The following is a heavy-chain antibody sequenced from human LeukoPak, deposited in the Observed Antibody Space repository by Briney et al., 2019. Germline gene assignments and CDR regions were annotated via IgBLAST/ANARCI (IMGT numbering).Heavy chain of an antibody. J-gene: IGHJ6*03. D-gene: IGHD5-18*01. CDR1: GYTFTSYD. CDR2: MNPNSGNT. CDR3: ARGFTHDSYGYYYYMDV. Sequence: GASVKVSCKASGYTFTSYDINWVRQATGQGLEWMGWMNPNSGNTGYAQKFQGRVTITRNTSISTAYMELSSLRSEDTAVYYCARGFTHDSYGYYYYMDVWGKGTTVTVSS. V-gene: IGHV1-8*01.